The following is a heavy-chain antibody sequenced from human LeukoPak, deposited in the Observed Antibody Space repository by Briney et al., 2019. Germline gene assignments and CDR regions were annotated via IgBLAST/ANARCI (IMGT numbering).Heavy chain of an antibody. J-gene: IGHJ6*04. V-gene: IGHV3-48*01. CDR1: GFTFSSNG. D-gene: IGHD3-10*02. Sequence: PGGSLRLSCAASGFTFSSNGMNWVRQAPGKGLEWVSYISSGSTTIYYADSVKGRFTISRDNAKNSLYLQMNSLRAEDTAVYYCAELGITMIGGVWGKGTTVTISS. CDR3: AELGITMIGGV. CDR2: ISSGSTTI.